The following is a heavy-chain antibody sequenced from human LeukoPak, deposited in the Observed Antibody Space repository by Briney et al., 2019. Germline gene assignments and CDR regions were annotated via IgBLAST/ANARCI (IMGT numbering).Heavy chain of an antibody. Sequence: GASVKVSCKASGYTFTSYDINWVRQATGQGLEWMGWMNPNSGNTGYAQKFQGRVTITRNTSISTAYMELSSLRSEDTAVYYCARSQNYYDSSGYYATFDYWGQGTLVTVSS. J-gene: IGHJ4*02. CDR3: ARSQNYYDSSGYYATFDY. CDR1: GYTFTSYD. CDR2: MNPNSGNT. V-gene: IGHV1-8*03. D-gene: IGHD3-22*01.